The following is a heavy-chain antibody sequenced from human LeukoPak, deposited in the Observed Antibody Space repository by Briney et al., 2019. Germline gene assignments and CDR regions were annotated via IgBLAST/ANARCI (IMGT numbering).Heavy chain of an antibody. D-gene: IGHD6-19*01. CDR2: ISSSGNYI. CDR1: GFTFNTYS. V-gene: IGHV3-21*01. J-gene: IGHJ1*01. Sequence: PGGSLRLSCAASGFTFNTYSMNWVRQAPGKGLEWVSSISSSGNYIYYADSLKGRFTISRDNAKNSLYLQMNSLRAEDTAVYYCARDLDSSGWFSYFQHWGQGTLVTVSS. CDR3: ARDLDSSGWFSYFQH.